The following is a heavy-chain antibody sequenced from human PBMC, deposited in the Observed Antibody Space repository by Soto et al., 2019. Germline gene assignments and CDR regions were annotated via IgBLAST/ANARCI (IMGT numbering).Heavy chain of an antibody. D-gene: IGHD3-3*01. CDR1: GGTFSSYA. J-gene: IGHJ6*02. Sequence: VASVKVSCKASGGTFSSYAISWVRQAPGQGLEWMGGIIPIFGTANYAQKFQGRVTITADKSTSTAYMELSSLRSEDTAVYYCARDRYDFWSGSRDYGMDVWGQGTTVTVS. CDR3: ARDRYDFWSGSRDYGMDV. V-gene: IGHV1-69*06. CDR2: IIPIFGTA.